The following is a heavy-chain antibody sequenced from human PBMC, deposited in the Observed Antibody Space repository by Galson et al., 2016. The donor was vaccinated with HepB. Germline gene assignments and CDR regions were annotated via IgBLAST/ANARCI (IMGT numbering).Heavy chain of an antibody. CDR3: AKGRAAPGPFDY. Sequence: SLRLSCAASGFTFSNYAMSWVRQAPGKGLEWVSSISNSADATYYADSVKGRLTISRDNSKNTLYLQMNSLRAEDTAIYYCAKGRAAPGPFDYWGQGTLVTVSS. V-gene: IGHV3-23*01. CDR2: ISNSADAT. CDR1: GFTFSNYA. J-gene: IGHJ4*02. D-gene: IGHD6-13*01.